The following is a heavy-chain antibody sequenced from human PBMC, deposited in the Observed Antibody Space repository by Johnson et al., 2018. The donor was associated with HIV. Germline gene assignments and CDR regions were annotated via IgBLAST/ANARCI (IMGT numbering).Heavy chain of an antibody. J-gene: IGHJ3*02. Sequence: VQLVESGGGVFRPGQSLRLSCEGFGFMFDEYGLSWVRQAPGKGLEWVSGINWNGGSTGYADSVKGRFTISRDNAKNSMYLQMNSLRAEDTALYYCARVGWATSDGFDIWGQGTMVTVSS. CDR1: GFMFDEYG. CDR3: ARVGWATSDGFDI. V-gene: IGHV3-20*04. D-gene: IGHD5-12*01. CDR2: INWNGGST.